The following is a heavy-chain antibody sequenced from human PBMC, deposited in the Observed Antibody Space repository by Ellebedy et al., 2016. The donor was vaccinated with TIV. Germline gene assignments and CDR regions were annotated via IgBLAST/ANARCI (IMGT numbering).Heavy chain of an antibody. D-gene: IGHD6-19*01. V-gene: IGHV1-18*04. CDR1: GYTFTSYG. J-gene: IGHJ4*02. Sequence: AASVKVSCKAAGYTFTSYGVSWVRQAPGQGLEWMGGSSGYNGNTNYAQKVQGRITMTKDTSTSTAYMELRSLTSADTAFYYCATSPRRSSGWYPDFWGQGTLVTVSS. CDR3: ATSPRRSSGWYPDF. CDR2: SSGYNGNT.